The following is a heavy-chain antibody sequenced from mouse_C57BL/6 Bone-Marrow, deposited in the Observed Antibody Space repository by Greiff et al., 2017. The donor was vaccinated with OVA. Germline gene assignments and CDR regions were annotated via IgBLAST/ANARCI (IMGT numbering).Heavy chain of an antibody. CDR3: AYDYDVGAWFAY. V-gene: IGHV3-6*01. CDR2: ISYDGSN. CDR1: GYSITSGYY. Sequence: EVKLLESGPGLVKPSQSLSLTCSVTGYSITSGYYWNWIRQFPGNKLEWMGYISYDGSNNYNPSLKNRISITRDTSKNQFFLKLNSVTTEDTATYYCAYDYDVGAWFAYWGQGTVVTVSA. D-gene: IGHD2-4*01. J-gene: IGHJ3*01.